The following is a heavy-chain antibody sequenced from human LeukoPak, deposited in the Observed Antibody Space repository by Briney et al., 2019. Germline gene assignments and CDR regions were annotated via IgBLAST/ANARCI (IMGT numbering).Heavy chain of an antibody. J-gene: IGHJ3*02. D-gene: IGHD3-10*01. CDR2: IGTAGDT. Sequence: GGSLRLSCAASGFTFSSYDMHWVRQATGKGLEWVSAIGTAGDTYYPGSVKGRFTISRENAKNSLYLQMNSLRAGDTAVYYCARGAYGSGSYYHFDAFDIWGQGTMVTVSS. CDR1: GFTFSSYD. CDR3: ARGAYGSGSYYHFDAFDI. V-gene: IGHV3-13*01.